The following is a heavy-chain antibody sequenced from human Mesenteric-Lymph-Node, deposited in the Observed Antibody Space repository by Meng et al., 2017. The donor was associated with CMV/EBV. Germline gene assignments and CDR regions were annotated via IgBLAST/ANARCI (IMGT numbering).Heavy chain of an antibody. J-gene: IGHJ4*02. D-gene: IGHD4-23*01. V-gene: IGHV4-31*03. CDR1: GGSMSSRGYY. CDR2: IYYSGNT. Sequence: SDTLSPTCTAPGGSMSSRGYYWSWIRQHPGEGLEWIVYIYYSGNTYYNPSLNSRVTISVDTSKNQFSLKLSSVTAAHTAVYYCARGFIGGNSDYFDYWGQGTLVTVSS. CDR3: ARGFIGGNSDYFDY.